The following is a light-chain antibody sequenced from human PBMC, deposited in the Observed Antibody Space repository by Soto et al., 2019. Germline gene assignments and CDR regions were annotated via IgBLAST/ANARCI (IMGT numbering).Light chain of an antibody. V-gene: IGKV1-9*01. J-gene: IGKJ1*01. Sequence: DIQVTQSPPTLSASVGDRVTITCRASQGVSIYLAWYQQKLGKAPKLLIYAASTLQSGVPSRFSGSGSGTDFTLTISSLQPDDFATYYCQQYNSHSPWTFGQGTKVDIK. CDR1: QGVSIY. CDR3: QQYNSHSPWT. CDR2: AAS.